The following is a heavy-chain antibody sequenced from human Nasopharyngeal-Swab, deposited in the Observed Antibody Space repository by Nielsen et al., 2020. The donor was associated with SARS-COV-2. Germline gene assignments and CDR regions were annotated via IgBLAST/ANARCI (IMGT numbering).Heavy chain of an antibody. D-gene: IGHD3-3*01. CDR3: ARASAGNYDFWSGPTFDY. J-gene: IGHJ4*02. V-gene: IGHV3-21*01. CDR2: ISSSSSYI. Sequence: WIRQCPGKGLEWVSSISSSSSYIYYADSVKGRFTISRDNAKNSLYLQMNSLRAEDTAVYYCARASAGNYDFWSGPTFDYWGQGTLVTVSS.